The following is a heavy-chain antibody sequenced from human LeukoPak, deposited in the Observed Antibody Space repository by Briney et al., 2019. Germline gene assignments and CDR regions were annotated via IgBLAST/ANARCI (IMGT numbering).Heavy chain of an antibody. Sequence: PRASVKVSCKASGYTFTSYGISWVRQAPGQGLEWMGRISAYNGNTNYAQKLQGRVTMTTDTSTSTAYMELRSLRSDDTAVYYCARETTSLGEFGQLVGAWYNWFDPWGQGTLVTVSS. D-gene: IGHD6-6*01. J-gene: IGHJ5*02. CDR2: ISAYNGNT. CDR1: GYTFTSYG. CDR3: ARETTSLGEFGQLVGAWYNWFDP. V-gene: IGHV1-18*01.